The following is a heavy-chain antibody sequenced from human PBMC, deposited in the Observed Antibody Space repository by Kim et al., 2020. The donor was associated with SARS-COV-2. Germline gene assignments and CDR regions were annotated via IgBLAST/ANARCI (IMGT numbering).Heavy chain of an antibody. V-gene: IGHV4-34*01. CDR2: INHSGST. CDR1: GGSFSGYY. Sequence: SETLSLTCAVYGGSFSGYYWSWIRQPPGKGLEWIGEINHSGSTNYNPSLKSRVTISVDTSKNQFSLKLSSVTAADTAVYYCARLDGRGVVVVPAAPRDAFDIWGQGTMVTVSS. CDR3: ARLDGRGVVVVPAAPRDAFDI. D-gene: IGHD2-2*01. J-gene: IGHJ3*02.